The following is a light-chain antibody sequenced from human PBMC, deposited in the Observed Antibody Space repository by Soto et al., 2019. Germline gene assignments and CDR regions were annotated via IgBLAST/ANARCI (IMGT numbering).Light chain of an antibody. CDR1: QSVSSW. V-gene: IGKV1-5*03. J-gene: IGKJ1*01. CDR2: KAS. Sequence: DIQMTQSPSTLSASVGDRVTITCRASQSVSSWLAWYQQKPEKAPKLLIYKASTLQSGVPSRFSGSGSGTEFTLTISSLQPDDFATYYCQQYNSYSWTVGQGTKVEIK. CDR3: QQYNSYSWT.